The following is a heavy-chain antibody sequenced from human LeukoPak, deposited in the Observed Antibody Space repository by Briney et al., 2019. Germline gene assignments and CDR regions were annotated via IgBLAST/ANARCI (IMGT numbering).Heavy chain of an antibody. CDR1: GYSFSNYG. D-gene: IGHD5-12*01. Sequence: ASVKVSCKASGYSFSNYGIAWLRQAPGQGLEWVAWISTFNDHTNYAQKLKGRVTLTTDTSTSTVYMEMRSLRSDDTAMYFCAREASGYDSAFYNWGQGTL. V-gene: IGHV1-18*01. CDR2: ISTFNDHT. CDR3: AREASGYDSAFYN. J-gene: IGHJ4*02.